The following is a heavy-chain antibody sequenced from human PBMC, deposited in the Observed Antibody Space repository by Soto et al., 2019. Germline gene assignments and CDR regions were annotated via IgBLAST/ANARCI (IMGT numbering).Heavy chain of an antibody. D-gene: IGHD5-12*01. V-gene: IGHV1-2*04. J-gene: IGHJ6*03. CDR1: GDTFNDYY. CDR2: INPNGGVT. CDR3: AGESGGATATLDYYYFYMDV. Sequence: QVQLVQSGAEVKKPGASVTVSCRSSGDTFNDYYIHWVRQAPGQGLGWMGWINPNGGVTKYAQKFQGWVTMTRDTSIRTVYMQLSRLRSDDTAVYYCAGESGGATATLDYYYFYMDVWGTGTTVTVSS.